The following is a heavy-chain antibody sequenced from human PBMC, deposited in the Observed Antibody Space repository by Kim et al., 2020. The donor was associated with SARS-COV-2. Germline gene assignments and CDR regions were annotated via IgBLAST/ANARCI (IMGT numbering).Heavy chain of an antibody. J-gene: IGHJ5*02. Sequence: GGSLRLSCAASGFTFSSYWMSWVRQAPGKGLEWVANIKQDGSEKYYVDSVKGRFTISRDNAKNSLYLQMNSLRAEDTAVYYCATDDDYGDYLLPVRSWGQGTLVTVSS. CDR2: IKQDGSEK. CDR3: ATDDDYGDYLLPVRS. V-gene: IGHV3-7*03. D-gene: IGHD4-17*01. CDR1: GFTFSSYW.